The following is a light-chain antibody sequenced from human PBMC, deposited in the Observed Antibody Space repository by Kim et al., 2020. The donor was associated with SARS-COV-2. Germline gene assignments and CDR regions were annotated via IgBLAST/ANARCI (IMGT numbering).Light chain of an antibody. V-gene: IGKV3-15*01. J-gene: IGKJ1*01. Sequence: VSPGERTTLPCRASQSVSSTLAWYQQKPGQAPRLLIHGASTRATGIPARFSGGGSGTEFTLTIGSLQSEDFAVYYCQQYYEWPWTFGQGTKVDIK. CDR1: QSVSST. CDR2: GAS. CDR3: QQYYEWPWT.